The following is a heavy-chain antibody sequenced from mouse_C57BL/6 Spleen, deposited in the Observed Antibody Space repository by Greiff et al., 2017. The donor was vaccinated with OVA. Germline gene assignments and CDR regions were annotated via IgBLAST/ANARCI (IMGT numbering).Heavy chain of an antibody. D-gene: IGHD2-5*01. CDR2: IYPGSGST. V-gene: IGHV1-55*01. Sequence: QVQLKESGAELVKPGASVKMSCKASGYTFTSYWITWVKQRPGQGLEWIGDIYPGSGSTNYNEKFKSKATLTVDTSSSTAYMQLSSLTSEDSAVYYCARSDSNYGYFDVWGTGTTVTVSS. CDR1: GYTFTSYW. CDR3: ARSDSNYGYFDV. J-gene: IGHJ1*03.